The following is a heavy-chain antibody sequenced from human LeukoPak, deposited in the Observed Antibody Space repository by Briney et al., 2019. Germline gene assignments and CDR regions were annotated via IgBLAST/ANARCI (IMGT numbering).Heavy chain of an antibody. V-gene: IGHV4-59*01. Sequence: PSETLSLTCTVSGDSISYYYWSWIRQPPGKGLEWIGYIYYSGSTNYNPSLKSRVTISVDTSKNQFSLKLSSVTAADTAVYYCARDFRRGPTVTTSGLFDPWGQGTLVTVSS. CDR3: ARDFRRGPTVTTSGLFDP. CDR1: GDSISYYY. D-gene: IGHD4-17*01. CDR2: IYYSGST. J-gene: IGHJ5*02.